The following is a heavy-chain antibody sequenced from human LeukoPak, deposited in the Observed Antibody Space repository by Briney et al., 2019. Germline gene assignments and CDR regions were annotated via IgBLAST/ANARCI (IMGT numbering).Heavy chain of an antibody. CDR2: IYSGGST. V-gene: IGHV3-66*01. CDR1: GFTVSSNY. CDR3: ASGEQWLVLMGPPVH. J-gene: IGHJ4*02. Sequence: GGSLRLSCSASGFTVSSNYMSWVRQAPGKGLEWFSVIYSGGSTYYADSVKGRFTISRDNSKNTLYLQMNSLRAEDTAVYYCASGEQWLVLMGPPVHWGQGTLVTVSS. D-gene: IGHD6-19*01.